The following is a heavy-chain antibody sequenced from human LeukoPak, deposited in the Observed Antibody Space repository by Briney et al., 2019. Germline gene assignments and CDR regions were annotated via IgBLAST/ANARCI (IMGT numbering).Heavy chain of an antibody. V-gene: IGHV1-69*13. D-gene: IGHD3-22*01. Sequence: ASVKVSCKASGYSFTSNYIHWVRQAPGQGLEWMGGIIPIFGTANYAQKFQGRVTITADESTSTAYMELSSLRSEDTAVYYCARDSTPYDSSGYYYYWGQGTLVTVSS. CDR1: GYSFTSNY. CDR3: ARDSTPYDSSGYYYY. CDR2: IIPIFGTA. J-gene: IGHJ4*02.